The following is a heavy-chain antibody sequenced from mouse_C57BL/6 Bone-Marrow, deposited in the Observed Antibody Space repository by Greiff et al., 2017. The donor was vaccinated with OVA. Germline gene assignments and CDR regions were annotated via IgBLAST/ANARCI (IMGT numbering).Heavy chain of an antibody. CDR3: ARGYPAY. V-gene: IGHV1-81*01. Sequence: QVQLKESGAELARPGASVKLSCKASGYTFTSYGISWVKQRTGQGLEWIGEIYPRSGNTYYNEKFKGKATLTADKSSSTAYMELRRLTSEDSAVYFCARGYPAYWGQGTLVTVSA. CDR1: GYTFTSYG. CDR2: IYPRSGNT. D-gene: IGHD3-1*01. J-gene: IGHJ3*01.